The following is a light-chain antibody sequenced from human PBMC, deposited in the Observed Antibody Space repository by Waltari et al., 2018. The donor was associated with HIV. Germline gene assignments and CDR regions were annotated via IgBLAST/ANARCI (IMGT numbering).Light chain of an antibody. CDR3: GTWDSSLSAVV. Sequence: QSVLTQPPSVSAAPGQKVTIPCSGSSSNIGNNYVSWSHPLPGTPPELRIYETNKRPPELPDRVSGSKSGTSATLGITGRQTGDEADYYCGTWDSSLSAVVFGGGTKVTVL. V-gene: IGLV1-51*02. CDR2: ETN. J-gene: IGLJ2*01. CDR1: SSNIGNNY.